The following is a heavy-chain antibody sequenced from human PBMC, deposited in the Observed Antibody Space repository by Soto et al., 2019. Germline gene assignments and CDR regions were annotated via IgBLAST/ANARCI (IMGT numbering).Heavy chain of an antibody. D-gene: IGHD3-3*01. Sequence: PGGSLRLSCAASVFIFSTYAMIWIRQAPGKGLEWVSAMSGSGGSIYYAESVKGRFTMSRDNSRNTLYLQMGSLRAEDTAVYFCAKEVDFGVQNYYYGMDVWGQGTTVTVSS. J-gene: IGHJ6*02. CDR1: VFIFSTYA. CDR3: AKEVDFGVQNYYYGMDV. CDR2: MSGSGGSI. V-gene: IGHV3-23*01.